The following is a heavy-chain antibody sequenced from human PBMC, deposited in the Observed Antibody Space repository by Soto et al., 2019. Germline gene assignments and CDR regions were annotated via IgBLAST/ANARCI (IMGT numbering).Heavy chain of an antibody. CDR2: INPKSGGT. CDR3: ARGDSTDCSNGVCSFFYNHDMDV. D-gene: IGHD2-8*01. J-gene: IGHJ6*02. CDR1: GYTFTSYG. Sequence: ASVKVSCKASGYTFTSYGISWVLQAPGQGLEWLGRINPKSGGTSTAQKFQGWVTMTTDTSISTASMELTRLTSDDTAIYYCARGDSTDCSNGVCSFFYNHDMDVWGQGTTVTVSS. V-gene: IGHV1-2*04.